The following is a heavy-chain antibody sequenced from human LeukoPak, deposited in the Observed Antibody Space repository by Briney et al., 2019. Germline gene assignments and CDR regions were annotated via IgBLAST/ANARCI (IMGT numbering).Heavy chain of an antibody. V-gene: IGHV3-11*04. CDR1: GFTFSDYY. CDR3: ARFAAGGSYYYYMDV. D-gene: IGHD6-25*01. J-gene: IGHJ6*03. CDR2: ISSDSSII. Sequence: GGSLRLSCAASGFTFSDYYMSWLRQAPGKRLEWVSYISSDSSIIYYADSVKGRFTISRDNAKNSLYLQMNSLRADDTAVYYCARFAAGGSYYYYMDVWGKGTTVTASS.